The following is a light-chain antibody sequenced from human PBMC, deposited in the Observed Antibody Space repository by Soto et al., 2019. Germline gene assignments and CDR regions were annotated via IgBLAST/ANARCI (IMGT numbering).Light chain of an antibody. V-gene: IGKV1-5*03. CDR3: QQYNNYWT. CDR1: QSINSR. CDR2: KAS. J-gene: IGKJ1*01. Sequence: DIQMTQSPSTLSASVGDRVTITCQASQSINSRLAWYQQKPGKAPKLLIYKASSLESGVPSRFSGSGSGTEFTLTISSLQPDDFATYYCQQYNNYWTFGQGTKVEIK.